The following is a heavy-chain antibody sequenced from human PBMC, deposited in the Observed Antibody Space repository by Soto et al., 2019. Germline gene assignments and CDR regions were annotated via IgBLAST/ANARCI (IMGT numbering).Heavy chain of an antibody. D-gene: IGHD3-10*01. CDR1: GFSLNTDGEG. CDR3: AHSRNLITEDARVGDCDY. CDR2: IYWDDDE. J-gene: IGHJ4*02. V-gene: IGHV2-5*02. Sequence: QITLKESGPTPVKPTQTLTLTCSFSGFSLNTDGEGVGWVRQPPGEALEWLALIYWDDDERYSPSLKTRRTITKDPSKNQVVLIMSNMDPVDTATYYCAHSRNLITEDARVGDCDYWGQGTLVTVSS.